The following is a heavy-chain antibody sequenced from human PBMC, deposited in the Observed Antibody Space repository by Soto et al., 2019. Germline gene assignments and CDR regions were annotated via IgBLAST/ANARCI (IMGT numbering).Heavy chain of an antibody. V-gene: IGHV5-51*01. D-gene: IGHD3-3*01. CDR1: GYNFSGYW. Sequence: SLKISCKGSGYNFSGYWIAWVRQMPGKGLELMGIIYPSDSDTRYRPSFQGQVTISADKSISSAYLQWSSLRASDTAMYYCARGGVATRTLDYWGQGTPVTVYS. J-gene: IGHJ4*02. CDR3: ARGGVATRTLDY. CDR2: IYPSDSDT.